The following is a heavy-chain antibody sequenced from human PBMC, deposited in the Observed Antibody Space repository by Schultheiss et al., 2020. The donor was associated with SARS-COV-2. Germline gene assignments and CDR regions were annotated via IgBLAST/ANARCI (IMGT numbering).Heavy chain of an antibody. J-gene: IGHJ6*03. Sequence: SETLSLTCTVSGASIRTFYYWGWIRQPPGKGLEWIGSIYYSGTTYYSPSLKSRVTISVETPNTQFSLKLSSVTAADTAVYYCARPDYYYYYMDVWGRGTTVTVSS. CDR2: IYYSGTT. CDR3: ARPDYYYYYMDV. CDR1: GASIRTFYY. V-gene: IGHV4-39*01.